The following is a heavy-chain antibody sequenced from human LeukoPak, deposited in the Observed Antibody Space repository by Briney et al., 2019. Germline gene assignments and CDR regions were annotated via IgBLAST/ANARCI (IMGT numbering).Heavy chain of an antibody. D-gene: IGHD5-12*01. J-gene: IGHJ3*02. V-gene: IGHV4-30-2*01. CDR3: ARGGSDAFDI. Sequence: PSQTLSLTCAVSGGSISSGGYSWSWIRQPPGKGLEWIGYIYHSGSTYYNPSLKSRVTISVDRSKNQFPLKLSSVTAADTAVYYCARGGSDAFDIWGQGTMVTVSS. CDR2: IYHSGST. CDR1: GGSISSGGYS.